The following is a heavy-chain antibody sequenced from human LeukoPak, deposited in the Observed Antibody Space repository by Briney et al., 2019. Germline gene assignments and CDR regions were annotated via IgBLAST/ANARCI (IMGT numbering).Heavy chain of an antibody. J-gene: IGHJ6*03. D-gene: IGHD2-2*01. CDR2: IYPGDSDT. CDR1: GYSFTSYW. Sequence: GESLKISRKGSGYSFTSYWIGWVRQMPGKGLEWMGIIYPGDSDTRYSPALQGPVTISTDKSISTASLQWSSLKASDTAMYYCARQQEIVVVPAANRDYYYYYYMDVWGKGTTVTVSS. V-gene: IGHV5-51*01. CDR3: ARQQEIVVVPAANRDYYYYYYMDV.